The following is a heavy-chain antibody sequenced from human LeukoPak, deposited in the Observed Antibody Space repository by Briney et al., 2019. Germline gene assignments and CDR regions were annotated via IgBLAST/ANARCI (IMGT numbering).Heavy chain of an antibody. V-gene: IGHV4-4*02. CDR1: GGSISSSNW. CDR3: ARGVSRRDSSGYLYYFDY. CDR2: IYHSGST. J-gene: IGHJ4*02. D-gene: IGHD3-22*01. Sequence: PSETLSLTCAVSGGSISSSNWWSWVRQPPGKGLEWIGEIYHSGSTNYNPSLKSRVTISVDKSKNQFSLKLSSVTAADTAVYYCARGVSRRDSSGYLYYFDYWGQGTLVTVSS.